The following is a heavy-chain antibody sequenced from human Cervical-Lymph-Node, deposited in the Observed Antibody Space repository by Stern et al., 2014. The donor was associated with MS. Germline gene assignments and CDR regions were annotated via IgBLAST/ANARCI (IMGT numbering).Heavy chain of an antibody. J-gene: IGHJ6*02. CDR2: INPNTGGT. CDR3: ARDQRGITIFGVVTDYYYLGMDV. CDR1: GYIFTGYY. V-gene: IGHV1-2*02. Sequence: VQLVESGAEVKKPGASVKVSCKTSGYIFTGYYIHWVRQAPGHGLEWMAWINPNTGGTKYAQKFQGRATMSRATSISTAYVELSSLTSDDTAVYYCARDQRGITIFGVVTDYYYLGMDVWGQGTTVTVSS. D-gene: IGHD3-3*01.